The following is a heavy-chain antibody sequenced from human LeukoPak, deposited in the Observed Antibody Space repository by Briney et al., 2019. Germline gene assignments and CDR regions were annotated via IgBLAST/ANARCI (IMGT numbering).Heavy chain of an antibody. CDR1: GGSFSGYY. CDR3: ARRGGVWFGGNYYYYYYYMDV. J-gene: IGHJ6*03. CDR2: INHSGST. Sequence: SETLSLTCAVYGGSFSGYYWSWIRQPPGKGLEWIGEINHSGSTNYNPSLKSRVTISVDTSKNQFSLKLSSVTAADTAVYYCARRGGVWFGGNYYYYYYYMDVWGKGTTVTISS. D-gene: IGHD3-10*01. V-gene: IGHV4-34*01.